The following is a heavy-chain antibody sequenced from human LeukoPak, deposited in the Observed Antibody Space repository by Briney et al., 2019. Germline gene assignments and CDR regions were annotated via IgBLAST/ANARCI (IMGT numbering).Heavy chain of an antibody. CDR3: ARGREEGGAFDI. CDR1: GFTFSSYA. CDR2: ISYDGSNK. D-gene: IGHD1-26*01. V-gene: IGHV3-30*04. J-gene: IGHJ3*02. Sequence: GGSLRLSCAASGFTFSSYATHWVRQAPGKGLEWVAVISYDGSNKYYADSVKGRFTISRDNSKNTLYLQMNSLRAEDTAVYYCARGREEGGAFDIWGQGTMVTVSS.